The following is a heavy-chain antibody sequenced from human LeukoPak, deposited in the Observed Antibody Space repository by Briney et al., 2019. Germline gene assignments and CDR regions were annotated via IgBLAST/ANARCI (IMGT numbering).Heavy chain of an antibody. D-gene: IGHD1-26*01. V-gene: IGHV1-2*02. CDR3: ARGSIVGATFDYFDY. J-gene: IGHJ4*02. Sequence: ASVKVSCKASGYTFTGYYMHWVRQAPGQGLEWMGWINPNSGGTNYAQKFQGRVTMTRDTSISTAYTDLSRLRSDDTAVYYCARGSIVGATFDYFDYWGQGTLVTVSS. CDR2: INPNSGGT. CDR1: GYTFTGYY.